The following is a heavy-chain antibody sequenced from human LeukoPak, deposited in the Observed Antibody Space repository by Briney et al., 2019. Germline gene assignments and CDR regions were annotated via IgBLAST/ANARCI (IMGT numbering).Heavy chain of an antibody. D-gene: IGHD3-10*01. V-gene: IGHV5-51*01. J-gene: IGHJ4*02. CDR2: IYPGDSDT. Sequence: GESLKISCNGSGYSFTSYWIGWVRQMPGKGLEWMGIIYPGDSDTRYSPSFQDQVTISADKSISTAYLQWSSLKASDTAMYYCARVQHYYYGSGSYYQIWGQGTLVTVSS. CDR1: GYSFTSYW. CDR3: ARVQHYYYGSGSYYQI.